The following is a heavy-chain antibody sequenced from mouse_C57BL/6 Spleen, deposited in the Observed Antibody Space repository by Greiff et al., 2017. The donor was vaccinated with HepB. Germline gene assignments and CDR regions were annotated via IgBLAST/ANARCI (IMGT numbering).Heavy chain of an antibody. Sequence: VQLQQSGPELVKPGASVKISCKASGYTFTDYYMNWVKQSHGKSLEWIGDINPNNGGTSYNQKFKGKATLTVDKSSSTAYMELRSLTSEDSAVYYCARGHYDYDEGNYFDYWGQGTTLTVSS. D-gene: IGHD2-4*01. J-gene: IGHJ2*01. CDR3: ARGHYDYDEGNYFDY. CDR1: GYTFTDYY. CDR2: INPNNGGT. V-gene: IGHV1-26*01.